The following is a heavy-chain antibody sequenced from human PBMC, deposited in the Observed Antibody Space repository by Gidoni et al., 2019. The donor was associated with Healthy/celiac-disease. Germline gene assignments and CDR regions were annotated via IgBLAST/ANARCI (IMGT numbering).Heavy chain of an antibody. Sequence: VQLVESGGGLVQPGGSLSPPFSASGFTFSSYAMHWVRQAPGKGLEYVSAISSNGGSTYYADSVKGRFTISRDNSKNTLYLQMSSLRAEDTAVYYCVKATRYSSGWYVGDYWGQGTLVTVSS. CDR1: GFTFSSYA. V-gene: IGHV3-64D*06. CDR2: ISSNGGST. CDR3: VKATRYSSGWYVGDY. D-gene: IGHD6-19*01. J-gene: IGHJ4*02.